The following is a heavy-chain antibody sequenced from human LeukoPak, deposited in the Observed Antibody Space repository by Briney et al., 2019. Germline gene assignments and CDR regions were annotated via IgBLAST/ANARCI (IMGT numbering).Heavy chain of an antibody. CDR1: GYTFTSYY. CDR2: INPSGGST. V-gene: IGHV1-46*01. CDR3: ARETSMAAASMDV. Sequence: ASVTVSCKASGYTFTSYYMHWVRQAPGQGLEWMGIINPSGGSTSYAQKFQGRVTMTRDMSTSTVYMELSSLRSEDTAVYYCARETSMAAASMDVWGKGTTVTVSS. J-gene: IGHJ6*03. D-gene: IGHD6-13*01.